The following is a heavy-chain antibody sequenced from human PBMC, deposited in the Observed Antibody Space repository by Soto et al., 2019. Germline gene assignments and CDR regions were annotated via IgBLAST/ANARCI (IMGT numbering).Heavy chain of an antibody. CDR1: GGTFSSYT. Sequence: QVQLVQSGAEVKKPGSSVKVSCKASGGTFSSYTISWVRQAPGQGLEWMGRIIPILGIANYAQKFQGRVTITADKSTSTAYMELSSLRSEDTAVYYCASAPYSSGSNWFAPWGQGTLVTVSS. V-gene: IGHV1-69*02. J-gene: IGHJ5*02. CDR2: IIPILGIA. D-gene: IGHD6-19*01. CDR3: ASAPYSSGSNWFAP.